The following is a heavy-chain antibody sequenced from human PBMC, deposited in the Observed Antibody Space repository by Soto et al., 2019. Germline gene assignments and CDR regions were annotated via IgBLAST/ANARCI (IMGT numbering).Heavy chain of an antibody. J-gene: IGHJ3*02. Sequence: EVQLVQSGAEVKKPGESLKISCKGSGYSFTSYWIGWVRQMPGKGLEWMGIIYPDDSDTRYSPSFQGQVTISADKSISTTYLQWSSLKASDTAMYYCARPPYYYDSSGYRDTFDIWGQGTMVTVSS. CDR3: ARPPYYYDSSGYRDTFDI. V-gene: IGHV5-51*01. D-gene: IGHD3-22*01. CDR1: GYSFTSYW. CDR2: IYPDDSDT.